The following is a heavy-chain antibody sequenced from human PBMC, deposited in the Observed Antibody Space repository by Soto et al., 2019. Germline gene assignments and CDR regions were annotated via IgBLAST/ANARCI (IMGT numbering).Heavy chain of an antibody. CDR2: INAGNGNT. D-gene: IGHD1-26*01. J-gene: IGHJ2*01. Sequence: QVQLVQSGAEVKKPGASVKVSCKASGYTFTNYAMHWVRQAPGQRLEWMGWINAGNGNTKYSQKFQGRVTITRDTSASTAYMALCSLRSEDTAVYYCARGGSLYWYFDLWGRGTLVTVSS. V-gene: IGHV1-3*01. CDR1: GYTFTNYA. CDR3: ARGGSLYWYFDL.